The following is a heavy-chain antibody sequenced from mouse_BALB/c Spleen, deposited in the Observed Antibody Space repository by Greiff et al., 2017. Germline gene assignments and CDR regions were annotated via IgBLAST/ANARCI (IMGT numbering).Heavy chain of an antibody. J-gene: IGHJ3*01. CDR2: ISSGGST. D-gene: IGHD1-2*01. Sequence: EVKLVESGGGLVKPGGSLKLSCAASGFTFSSYAMSWVRQTPEKRLEWVASISSGGSTYYPDSVKGRFTISRDNAKNTLYLQMSSLKSEDTAMYYCARQGGNGYPPFAYWGQGTLVTVSA. V-gene: IGHV5-6-5*01. CDR3: ARQGGNGYPPFAY. CDR1: GFTFSSYA.